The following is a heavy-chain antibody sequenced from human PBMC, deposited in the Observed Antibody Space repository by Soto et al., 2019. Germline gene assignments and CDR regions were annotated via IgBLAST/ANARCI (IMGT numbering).Heavy chain of an antibody. CDR1: GFSLTGSGVD. Sequence: QITLKESGPTLVKPTQTLTLTCTFSGFSLTGSGVDVGWIRQPPGKALEWLALIYWDDDKRYSPSLKSRLTITKDTSKNQVALTVTNMDPVDTATYYCARVLWSDTSLYYFDYWGQGTLVTVSS. J-gene: IGHJ4*02. V-gene: IGHV2-5*02. CDR2: IYWDDDK. CDR3: ARVLWSDTSLYYFDY. D-gene: IGHD3-3*01.